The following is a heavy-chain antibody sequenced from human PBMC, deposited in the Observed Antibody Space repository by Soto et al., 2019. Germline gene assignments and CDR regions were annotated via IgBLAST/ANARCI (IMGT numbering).Heavy chain of an antibody. V-gene: IGHV3-30*18. CDR2: VSHDGRNT. J-gene: IGHJ4*02. CDR1: RFTLSEYA. Sequence: WRPMSFSCSAYRFTLSEYATHWVRQAQKKGLEWVAVVSHDGRNTHYADSVKGRFTISRDSSKNTVSLEMTSLRAEDTAVYYCAKGGRQWLVTSDFNYWGQGALVTLSS. D-gene: IGHD6-19*01. CDR3: AKGGRQWLVTSDFNY.